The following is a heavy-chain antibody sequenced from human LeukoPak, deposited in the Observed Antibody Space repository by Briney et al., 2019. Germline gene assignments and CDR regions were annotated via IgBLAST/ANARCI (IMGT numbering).Heavy chain of an antibody. CDR3: TRDPDD. J-gene: IGHJ4*02. V-gene: IGHV3-66*01. CDR1: GFTVTNYY. Sequence: GSLRLSCAASGFTVTNYYMSWVRQAPGKGLEWVSVIYSGGDTFHADSVKGRFTLSRDNSKNILYLQMNSLRAEDTAVYYCTRDPDDWGQGTLVTVSS. CDR2: IYSGGDT.